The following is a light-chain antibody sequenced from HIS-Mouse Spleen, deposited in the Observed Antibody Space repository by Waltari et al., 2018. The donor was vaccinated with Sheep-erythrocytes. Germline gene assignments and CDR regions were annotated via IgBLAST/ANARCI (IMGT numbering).Light chain of an antibody. CDR2: WAS. V-gene: IGKV4-1*01. Sequence: DIVMTQSPDSLAVSLGERATTNCKSSQSVLYSSNNKNYLAWYKQKPGQPPKLLIYWASTRESGVPDRFSGSGSGTDFTLTISSLQAEDVAVYYCQQYYSTPFTFGPGTKVDIK. CDR1: QSVLYSSNNKNY. CDR3: QQYYSTPFT. J-gene: IGKJ3*01.